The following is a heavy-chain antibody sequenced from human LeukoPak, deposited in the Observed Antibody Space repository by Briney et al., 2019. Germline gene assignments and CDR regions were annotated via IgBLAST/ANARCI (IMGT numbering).Heavy chain of an antibody. CDR3: ARDLCSSTSCPIDDAFDI. V-gene: IGHV1-69*04. J-gene: IGHJ3*02. CDR2: IIPILGIA. CDR1: GGTFSSYI. Sequence: SVKVSCKASGGTFSSYIISWVRQAPGQGLEWMGRIIPILGIANYAQKFQGRVTITADKSTSTAYMELSSLRSEDTAVYYCARDLCSSTSCPIDDAFDIWGQGTMVTVSS. D-gene: IGHD2-2*01.